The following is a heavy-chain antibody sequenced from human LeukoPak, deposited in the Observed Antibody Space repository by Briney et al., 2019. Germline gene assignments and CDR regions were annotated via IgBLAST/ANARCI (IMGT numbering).Heavy chain of an antibody. CDR1: GGSISSSSYY. J-gene: IGHJ3*02. Sequence: NPSETLSLTCTVSGGSISSSSYYWGWIRQPPGKGLEWIGSIYYSGSTYYNPSLKSRVTISVDTSKNQFSLKLSSVTAADTAVYYCARHRDRRDAFDIWGQGTMVTVSS. D-gene: IGHD3-10*01. CDR2: IYYSGST. CDR3: ARHRDRRDAFDI. V-gene: IGHV4-39*01.